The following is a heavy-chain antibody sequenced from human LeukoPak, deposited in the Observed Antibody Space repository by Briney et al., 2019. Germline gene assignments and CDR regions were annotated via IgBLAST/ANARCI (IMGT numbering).Heavy chain of an antibody. J-gene: IGHJ4*02. D-gene: IGHD3-10*01. CDR1: SDSVSSYY. Sequence: SETLSLTCTVSSDSVSSYYWSWLRQPAGKGLEWIGRIYTSGSTNYNPSLRSRVTMSVDTSKYQFSLKLSSVTAADTAVYYCASDTYYYGSGNYYRFDYWGQGTLVTVSS. CDR2: IYTSGST. V-gene: IGHV4-4*07. CDR3: ASDTYYYGSGNYYRFDY.